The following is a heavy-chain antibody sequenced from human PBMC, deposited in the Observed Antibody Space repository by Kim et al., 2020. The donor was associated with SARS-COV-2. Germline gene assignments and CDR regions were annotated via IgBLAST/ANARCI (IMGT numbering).Heavy chain of an antibody. J-gene: IGHJ6*02. CDR3: ARGDLAAAGYYYYYYGMDV. Sequence: ASVKVSCKASGYTFTSYGISWVRQAPGQGLEWMGWISAYNGNTNYAQKLQGRVTMTTDTSTSTAYMELRSLRSDDTAVYYCARGDLAAAGYYYYYYGMDVWGQGTTVTVSS. CDR1: GYTFTSYG. CDR2: ISAYNGNT. V-gene: IGHV1-18*01. D-gene: IGHD6-13*01.